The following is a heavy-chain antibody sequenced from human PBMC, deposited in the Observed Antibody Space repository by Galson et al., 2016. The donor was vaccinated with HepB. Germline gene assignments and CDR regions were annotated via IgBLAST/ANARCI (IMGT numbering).Heavy chain of an antibody. V-gene: IGHV3-23*01. D-gene: IGHD3-22*01. Sequence: SLRLSCAASGFTFDSYAMNWVRKAPGKGLEWVSAVLASGLSTYYAASVRGRFTISRDNSKNTLSLQMDSLRAGDTAVYYWAKGSSGYYYVSDHWGQGTLVTDSS. CDR1: GFTFDSYA. CDR3: AKGSSGYYYVSDH. J-gene: IGHJ4*02. CDR2: VLASGLST.